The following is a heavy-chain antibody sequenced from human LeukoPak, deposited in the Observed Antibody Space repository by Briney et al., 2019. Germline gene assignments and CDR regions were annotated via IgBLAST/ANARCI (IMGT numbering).Heavy chain of an antibody. V-gene: IGHV3-23*01. CDR2: ISGSGGST. D-gene: IGHD4-23*01. CDR1: GFTFSSYG. CDR3: AKRKGQTTVVTLDAFDI. Sequence: GGSLRLSCAASGFTFSSYGMSWVRQAPGKGLEWVSAISGSGGSTYYADSVKGRFTISRDNSKNTLYLQMNSLRAEDTAVYYCAKRKGQTTVVTLDAFDIWGQGTMVTVSS. J-gene: IGHJ3*02.